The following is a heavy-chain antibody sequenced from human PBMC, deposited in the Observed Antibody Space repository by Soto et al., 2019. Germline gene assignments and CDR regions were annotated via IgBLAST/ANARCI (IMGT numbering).Heavy chain of an antibody. J-gene: IGHJ3*02. V-gene: IGHV4-59*13. CDR1: GGSISSYY. Sequence: SETLSLTCTVSGGSISSYYWSWIRQPPGKGLEWIGYIYYSGSNNYNPSLKSRVTISVDTSKNQFSLQLSSVTAADTAVYYCARSHSLRWIQLTGAFDIWGQGTMVTVSS. CDR2: IYYSGSN. CDR3: ARSHSLRWIQLTGAFDI. D-gene: IGHD5-18*01.